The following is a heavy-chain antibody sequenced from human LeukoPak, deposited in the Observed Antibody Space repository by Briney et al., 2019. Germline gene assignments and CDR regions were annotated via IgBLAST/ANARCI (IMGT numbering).Heavy chain of an antibody. V-gene: IGHV3-53*05. D-gene: IGHD3-3*01. CDR1: GLTVSTNY. CDR3: ATDKTTIFGVVTPMTFDY. J-gene: IGHJ4*02. CDR2: IFSGGST. Sequence: PGGSLRLSCAASGLTVSTNYMSWVRQAPGKGLEWVSVIFSGGSTYYADSVQGRFTISRDNSKNTLYLQMNSLRAEDTAVYYCATDKTTIFGVVTPMTFDYWGQGTLVTVSS.